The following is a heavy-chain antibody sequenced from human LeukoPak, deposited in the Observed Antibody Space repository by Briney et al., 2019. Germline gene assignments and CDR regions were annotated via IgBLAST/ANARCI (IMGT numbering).Heavy chain of an antibody. J-gene: IGHJ4*02. CDR2: IKQDGSET. V-gene: IGHV3-7*01. Sequence: GGSLRLSCAASGFSFSSYWMSWVRRAPGKGLEWVANIKQDGSETYYVDSVRGRFTISRDNAQNSLYLQMTSMIVRLRAVYHCARDFWCSYRVDFFDYWGQGILVTVSS. CDR3: ARDFWCSYRVDFFDY. CDR1: GFSFSSYW. D-gene: IGHD3-3*01.